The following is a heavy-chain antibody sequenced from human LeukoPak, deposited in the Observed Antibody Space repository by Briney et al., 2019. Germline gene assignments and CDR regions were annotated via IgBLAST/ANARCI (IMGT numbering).Heavy chain of an antibody. CDR3: ARNLYNWNYYAMDV. V-gene: IGHV3-23*01. Sequence: GGSLRLSCAASGFTFSSYAMSWVRQAPGKGLEWVSAISGSGGSTYYADSVKGRFTISRDNSKNTLYLQMNSLRAEDTAVYYCARNLYNWNYYAMDVWGQGTTVTVSS. J-gene: IGHJ6*02. CDR1: GFTFSSYA. CDR2: ISGSGGST. D-gene: IGHD1-20*01.